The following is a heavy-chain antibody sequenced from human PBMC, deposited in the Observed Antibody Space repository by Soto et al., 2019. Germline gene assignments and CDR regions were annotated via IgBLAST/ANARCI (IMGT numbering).Heavy chain of an antibody. CDR1: GGSISSGGYS. CDR3: GRGPPFGR. V-gene: IGHV4-30-2*01. D-gene: IGHD3-3*01. CDR2: IYHSGST. Sequence: QLQLQESGSGLVTPSQPLSLNCAVSGGSISSGGYSWSWLRPPPGKGLEWIGYIYHSGSTYYNPSLTSRATISVDRFKNQSSLKLSSVTATDTAVYYCGRGPPFGRWGQGTLVTVSS. J-gene: IGHJ4*02.